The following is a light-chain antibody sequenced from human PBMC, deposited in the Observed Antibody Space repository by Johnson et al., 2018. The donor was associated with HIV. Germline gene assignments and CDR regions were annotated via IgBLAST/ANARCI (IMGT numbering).Light chain of an antibody. J-gene: IGLJ1*01. CDR3: ETRDNSLNVYV. CDR2: DNN. V-gene: IGLV1-51*01. Sequence: QAVLTQPPSVSAAPGQKVTISCSGSNSNIGNNYVSWYQQLPGTAPKLLIYDNNKRPSGIPDRFSGSKSGTSATLGITGLQTGDEADYYCETRDNSLNVYVFGTGTKVTVL. CDR1: NSNIGNNY.